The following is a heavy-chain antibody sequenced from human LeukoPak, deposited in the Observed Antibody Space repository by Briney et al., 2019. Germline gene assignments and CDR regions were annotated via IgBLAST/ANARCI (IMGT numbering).Heavy chain of an antibody. CDR3: ARVPADYGMVV. J-gene: IGHJ6*02. Sequence: ASVKVSCKASGGTFSSYAISWVRQAPGQGLEWMGRIIPIFGIANYAQKFQGRVTITADKSTSTAYMELSSLRSEDAAVYYCARVPADYGMVVWGQGTTVTVSS. V-gene: IGHV1-69*04. CDR1: GGTFSSYA. CDR2: IIPIFGIA.